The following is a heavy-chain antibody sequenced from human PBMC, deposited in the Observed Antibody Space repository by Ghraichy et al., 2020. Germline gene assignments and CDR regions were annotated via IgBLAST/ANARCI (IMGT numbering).Heavy chain of an antibody. V-gene: IGHV2-26*01. CDR2: IFSNDDK. D-gene: IGHD1-7*01. CDR3: ARLKDWNSDNWFDP. Sequence: SGPTLLKPTETLTLTCIVSGFSLTNPRMGVSWIRQPPGKALEWLGNIFSNDDKSYSPSLKSSLTISKDTSNSQVVLTMTNVDPVDTATYYCARLKDWNSDNWFDPWGQGTLVTVSS. J-gene: IGHJ5*02. CDR1: GFSLTNPRMG.